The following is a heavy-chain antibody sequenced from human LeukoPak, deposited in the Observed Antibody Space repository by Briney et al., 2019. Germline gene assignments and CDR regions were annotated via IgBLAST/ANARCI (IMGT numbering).Heavy chain of an antibody. CDR3: ARTGGWSWFDP. V-gene: IGHV4-4*02. J-gene: IGHJ5*02. CDR1: GGSISSSNW. CDR2: INHSGSA. D-gene: IGHD6-19*01. Sequence: SETLSLTCAVSGGSISSSNWWSWVRQPPGKGLEWIGEINHSGSANYNPSLKSRATILLDTSKNQFSLKLTSVTAADTAVYYCARTGGWSWFDPWGQGTLVTVSS.